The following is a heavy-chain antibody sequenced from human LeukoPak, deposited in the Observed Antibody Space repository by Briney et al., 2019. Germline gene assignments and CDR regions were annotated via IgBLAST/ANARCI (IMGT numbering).Heavy chain of an antibody. CDR1: GFTFSSYG. Sequence: PGGSLRLSCAASGFTFSSYGMHWVRQAPGKGLEWVAVIWYDGSNKYYADSVKGRFTISRDNSKNTLYLQMNSLRAEDTAVYYCAREPMAPAGVMDVWGQGTTVAVSS. J-gene: IGHJ6*02. CDR2: IWYDGSNK. V-gene: IGHV3-33*08. CDR3: AREPMAPAGVMDV. D-gene: IGHD6-13*01.